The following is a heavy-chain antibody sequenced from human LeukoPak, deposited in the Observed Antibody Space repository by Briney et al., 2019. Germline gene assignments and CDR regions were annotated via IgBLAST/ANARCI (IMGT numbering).Heavy chain of an antibody. CDR3: AKRGNAISFFDP. J-gene: IGHJ5*02. D-gene: IGHD3-10*01. V-gene: IGHV3-23*01. CDR2: LTGSGDIT. Sequence: GRSLRLSCAASGFTFSNYGMYWVRQAPGKGLEWVSGLTGSGDITYYADSVKGRFTISRDNSKNTLYLEMNSLRAEDTAVYYCAKRGNAISFFDPWGQGTLVTVSS. CDR1: GFTFSNYG.